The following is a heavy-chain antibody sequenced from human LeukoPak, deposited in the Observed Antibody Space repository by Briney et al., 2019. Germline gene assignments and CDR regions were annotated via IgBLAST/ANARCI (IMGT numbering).Heavy chain of an antibody. D-gene: IGHD3-9*01. CDR1: GFTVSSNY. Sequence: GGSLRLSCAASGFTVSSNYMSWVRQAPGKGLECVASIYSDSSTYYADSVKGRFTISRDNSQNTLYLQMNSLRAEDTAVYYCAKDRPVLRYFDWFQSTFDYWGQGTLVTVSS. J-gene: IGHJ4*02. V-gene: IGHV3-66*01. CDR3: AKDRPVLRYFDWFQSTFDY. CDR2: IYSDSST.